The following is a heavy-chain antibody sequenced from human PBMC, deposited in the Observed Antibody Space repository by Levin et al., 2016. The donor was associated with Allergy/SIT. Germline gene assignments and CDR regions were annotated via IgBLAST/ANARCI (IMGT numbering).Heavy chain of an antibody. V-gene: IGHV3-20*04. J-gene: IGHJ3*02. Sequence: LSLTCAASGFTFSSYSMSWIRQALGKGLEWVSGIDWNGGSTGYADSVKGRFTISRDNAKSSLYLQMNSLRAEDTAFYYCARDIGNGPPFSDAFDIWGQGTMVTVSS. CDR2: IDWNGGST. CDR1: GFTFSSYS. D-gene: IGHD1-1*01. CDR3: ARDIGNGPPFSDAFDI.